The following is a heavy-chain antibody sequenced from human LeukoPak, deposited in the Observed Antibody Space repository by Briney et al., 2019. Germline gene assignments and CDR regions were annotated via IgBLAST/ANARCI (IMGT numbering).Heavy chain of an antibody. CDR2: IGTAGDT. Sequence: GGSLRLSCAASGFTFSRYDMHWVRHATGKGLEWVSTIGTAGDTYYPGSVKGRFTISRENAKNSLYLQMNSLRAGDTAVYYCARGGLWFGELLGAFDIWGQGTMVTVSS. J-gene: IGHJ3*02. CDR3: ARGGLWFGELLGAFDI. V-gene: IGHV3-13*01. D-gene: IGHD3-10*01. CDR1: GFTFSRYD.